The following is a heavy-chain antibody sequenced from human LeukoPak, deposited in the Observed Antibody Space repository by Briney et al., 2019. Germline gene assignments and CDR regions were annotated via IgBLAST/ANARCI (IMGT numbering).Heavy chain of an antibody. CDR3: ARVYYYDSSGYYNY. J-gene: IGHJ4*02. CDR2: INWNGGST. V-gene: IGHV3-20*04. Sequence: GGSLRLSCAASGFTFDDYGMSRVRQAPGKGLEWVSGINWNGGSTGYADSVKGRFTISRDNAKNSLYLQMNSLRAEDTALYYCARVYYYDSSGYYNYWGQGTLVTVSS. CDR1: GFTFDDYG. D-gene: IGHD3-22*01.